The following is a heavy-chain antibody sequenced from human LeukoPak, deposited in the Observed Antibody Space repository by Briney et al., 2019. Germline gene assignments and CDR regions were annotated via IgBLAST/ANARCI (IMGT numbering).Heavy chain of an antibody. V-gene: IGHV4-34*01. CDR1: GGSFCGCY. Sequence: SETLSLTCAVYGGSFCGCYWSWIRQPPGKGLEWIGEINHSGSTNYNPSLKSRVTISVDTSKNQFSLKLSSVTAADTAVYYCASRYDILTPGSYNWFDASSQGTLVTVSS. J-gene: IGHJ5*02. CDR3: ASRYDILTPGSYNWFDA. D-gene: IGHD3-9*01. CDR2: INHSGST.